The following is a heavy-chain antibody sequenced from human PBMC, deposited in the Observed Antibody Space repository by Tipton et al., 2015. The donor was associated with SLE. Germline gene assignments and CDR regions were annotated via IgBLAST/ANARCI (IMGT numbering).Heavy chain of an antibody. CDR1: GFTFSSYG. V-gene: IGHV3-30*02. D-gene: IGHD1-26*01. J-gene: IGHJ4*02. CDR3: ARDQLFGATY. Sequence: GSLRLSCVVSGFTFSSYGMHWVRQAPGKGLAWVAFIRNDGSNEDYADSVKGRFTISRDNSKNTLYLQMNSLRAEDTAVYYCARDQLFGATYWGQGTLVTVPS. CDR2: IRNDGSNE.